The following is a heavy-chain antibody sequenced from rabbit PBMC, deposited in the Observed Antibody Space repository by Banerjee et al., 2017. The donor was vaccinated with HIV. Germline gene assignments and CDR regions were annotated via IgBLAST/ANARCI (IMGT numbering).Heavy chain of an antibody. CDR3: ARISLVVGDL. D-gene: IGHD4-2*01. J-gene: IGHJ4*01. CDR1: GFSFSSTYW. CDR2: IDAGSTGNT. Sequence: ELVESGGGLVQPGESLKLSCKASGFSFSSTYWICWVRQAPGKGPEWIACIDAGSTGNTYYVNWAKGRFTISRTSSTTVTLQMTSLTAADTATYFCARISLVVGDLWGPGTLVTVS. V-gene: IGHV1S45*01.